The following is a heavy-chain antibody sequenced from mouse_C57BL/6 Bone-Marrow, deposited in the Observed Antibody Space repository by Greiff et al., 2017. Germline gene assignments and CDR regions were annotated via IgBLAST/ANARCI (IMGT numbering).Heavy chain of an antibody. Sequence: VQLQQPGAELVMPGASVKLSCKASGYTFTSYWMHWVKQRPGQGLEWIGEIDPSDSYTNYNQKFKGKSTLTVDKSSRTAYMQLSSLTSEDSAVYYFARQGGSGRFAYWGQGTLVTVSA. CDR1: GYTFTSYW. CDR3: ARQGGSGRFAY. V-gene: IGHV1-69*01. D-gene: IGHD1-1*02. CDR2: IDPSDSYT. J-gene: IGHJ3*01.